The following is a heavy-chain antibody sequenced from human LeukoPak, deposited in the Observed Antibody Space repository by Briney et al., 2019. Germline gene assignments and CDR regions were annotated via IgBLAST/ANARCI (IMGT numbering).Heavy chain of an antibody. CDR3: AGGSCYFSSPTYFDY. D-gene: IGHD3-22*01. CDR2: IKQDKSEK. CDR1: GFTFTNYW. Sequence: GGSLRLSCAASGFTFTNYWMSWVRQAPGKGLELVANIKQDKSEKYYVDSVKGRFTISRDNAKNSLYLQMNSLRAEDTAVYYCAGGSCYFSSPTYFDYWGQGTLVTVSS. J-gene: IGHJ4*02. V-gene: IGHV3-7*04.